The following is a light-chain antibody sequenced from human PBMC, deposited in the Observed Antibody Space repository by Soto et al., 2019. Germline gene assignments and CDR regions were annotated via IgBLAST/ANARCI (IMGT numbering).Light chain of an antibody. V-gene: IGKV3-20*01. CDR3: QQYGSSPVT. Sequence: EIVLTQSPATLSLSPWERATLSCRASQSVSSTYLAWYHQKPGQAPRLLIYGASSRTTGIPDRCSGSGSGTDFTLTISRLEPEDFAVYYCQQYGSSPVTFGQGTRLEIK. CDR1: QSVSSTY. CDR2: GAS. J-gene: IGKJ5*01.